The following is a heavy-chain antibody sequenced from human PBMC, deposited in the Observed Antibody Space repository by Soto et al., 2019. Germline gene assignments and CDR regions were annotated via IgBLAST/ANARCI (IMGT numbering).Heavy chain of an antibody. V-gene: IGHV1-69*06. CDR1: GGTVNNYV. CDR3: ATPVLRFLEWLPPPTYYYYGMDV. Sequence: ASVKVSCKVSGGTVNNYVVNWVRQAPGQGLEWMGGIFPISGTSYYAQKFQGRVTMTEDTSTDTAYMELSSLRSEDTAVYYCATPVLRFLEWLPPPTYYYYGMDVWGQGTTVTVSS. D-gene: IGHD3-3*01. CDR2: IFPISGTS. J-gene: IGHJ6*02.